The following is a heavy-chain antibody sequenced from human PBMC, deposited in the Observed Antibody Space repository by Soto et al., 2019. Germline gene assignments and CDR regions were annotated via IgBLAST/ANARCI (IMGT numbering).Heavy chain of an antibody. D-gene: IGHD3-22*01. CDR1: GFTLSNYA. CDR3: ARAGGGYHDY. CDR2: ISNDGSNK. J-gene: IGHJ4*02. Sequence: QVQLVESGGGVVQPGRSLKLSCVASGFTLSNYALHWVRQAPGKGPEWMAFISNDGSNKLYADSVKGRFTISRDNSKNTLYLEMNSLRPEDTAVFYCARAGGGYHDYWGQGTLVTVSS. V-gene: IGHV3-30*04.